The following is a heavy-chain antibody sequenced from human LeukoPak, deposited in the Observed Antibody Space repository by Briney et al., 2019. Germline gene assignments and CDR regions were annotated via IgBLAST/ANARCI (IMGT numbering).Heavy chain of an antibody. J-gene: IGHJ1*01. Sequence: SETLSLTCAVYGGPFNGYYWSWIRQPPGKGLEWIGEINHSGSTKYNPSLESRVTILVDTSKNQFSLKLRSVTAADTAVYYCARGVSIAVAGSVYENFPNWGQGTLVTVSS. D-gene: IGHD6-19*01. CDR1: GGPFNGYY. CDR2: INHSGST. CDR3: ARGVSIAVAGSVYENFPN. V-gene: IGHV4-34*01.